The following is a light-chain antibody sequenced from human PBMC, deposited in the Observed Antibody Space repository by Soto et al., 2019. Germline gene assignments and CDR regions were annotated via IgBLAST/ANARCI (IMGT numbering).Light chain of an antibody. CDR3: QQYYSSPLT. Sequence: EIVLTQSQGNLSLSPGERPTLSCRASQNVDTNYLAWYQQKPGQGPRLLIYGAASRATGIPDRFSGSGSGTDCTLTISRLEPEDFAVYYGQQYYSSPLTFGGGTKVDIK. J-gene: IGKJ4*01. CDR1: QNVDTNY. CDR2: GAA. V-gene: IGKV3-20*01.